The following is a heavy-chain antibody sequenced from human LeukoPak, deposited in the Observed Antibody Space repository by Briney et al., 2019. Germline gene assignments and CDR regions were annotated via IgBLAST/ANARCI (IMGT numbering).Heavy chain of an antibody. CDR2: IFHSGRT. CDR3: ARGKGHCTSASCYVWFDP. J-gene: IGHJ5*02. Sequence: SETLSLTCTVSGYSIGSGYYWGWIRQPPGKGLEWIGTIFHSGRTYYNPSLQSRVTISVDTSKNQFSLKLSSVTAADTAIYYCARGKGHCTSASCYVWFDPWGQGTLVTVSS. CDR1: GYSIGSGYY. D-gene: IGHD2-2*01. V-gene: IGHV4-38-2*02.